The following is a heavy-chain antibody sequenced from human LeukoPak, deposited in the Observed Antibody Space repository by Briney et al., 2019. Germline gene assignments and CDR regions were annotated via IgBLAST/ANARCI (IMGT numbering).Heavy chain of an antibody. D-gene: IGHD6-19*01. CDR1: GFSFSSYA. J-gene: IGHJ6*02. Sequence: PGGSLRLSCAASGFSFSSYAMNWVRQAPGKGLEWVSGISGRGNGTYYADSVKGRFTISRDNSKNTLYLQMNSLRAEDTAVYYCAKDRSGWYYYYGMDVWGQGTTVTVSS. V-gene: IGHV3-23*01. CDR2: ISGRGNGT. CDR3: AKDRSGWYYYYGMDV.